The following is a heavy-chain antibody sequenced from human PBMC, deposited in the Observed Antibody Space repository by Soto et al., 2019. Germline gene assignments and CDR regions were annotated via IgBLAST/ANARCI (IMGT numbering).Heavy chain of an antibody. D-gene: IGHD6-13*01. CDR1: GYTFVSYG. Sequence: ASVKVSCKATGYTFVSYGFTWVRQAPGQGLEWMGWISAYNGNTNYAQRLQARVTLTTDTSTRTAYMELRSLRSDDTAVYYCARTTIAAGGQNNDYWGQGTLVTVSS. J-gene: IGHJ4*02. CDR2: ISAYNGNT. CDR3: ARTTIAAGGQNNDY. V-gene: IGHV1-18*01.